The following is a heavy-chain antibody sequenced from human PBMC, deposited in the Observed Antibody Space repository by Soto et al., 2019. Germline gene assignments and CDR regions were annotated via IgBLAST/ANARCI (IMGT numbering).Heavy chain of an antibody. Sequence: PSETLSLTCAVSGGSISSGGYPWSWIRQPPGKGLEWIGYMYHSGSTYYNPSLKSRVTISVDTSKNQFSLKLSSVTAADTAVYYCARALSALDSFDYWGQGTLVTVSS. D-gene: IGHD1-1*01. V-gene: IGHV4-30-2*01. CDR3: ARALSALDSFDY. CDR2: MYHSGST. CDR1: GGSISSGGYP. J-gene: IGHJ4*02.